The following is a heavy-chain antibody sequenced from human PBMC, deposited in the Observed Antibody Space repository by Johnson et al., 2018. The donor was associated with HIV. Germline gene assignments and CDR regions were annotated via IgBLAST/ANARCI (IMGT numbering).Heavy chain of an antibody. D-gene: IGHD3-9*01. Sequence: VQLVESGGGLVQPGGSLRLSCAASGFTVSSNYMSWIRQAPGKGLEWVSYISSSGSTIYYADSVKGRFTISRDNSKATLYLQMDSLRAEDTAVYYCTKHIHYDILTGYYEGDAFDIWGQGTMVTVSS. J-gene: IGHJ3*02. CDR1: GFTVSSNY. CDR2: ISSSGSTI. V-gene: IGHV3-11*04. CDR3: TKHIHYDILTGYYEGDAFDI.